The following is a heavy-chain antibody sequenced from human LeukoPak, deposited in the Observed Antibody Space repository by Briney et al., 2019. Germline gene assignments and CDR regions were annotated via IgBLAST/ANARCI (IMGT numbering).Heavy chain of an antibody. D-gene: IGHD5-24*01. CDR1: GASVTMGSYY. Sequence: SETLSLTCSVSGASVTMGSYYWAWIRQPPGKGLEWIGTFHFSGSTYYNPSLKSRVTISVDTSKSQFSLKLTSVTAADTAVYYCARHSVYDYNYPYYFDYWGQGTLVTVSS. J-gene: IGHJ4*02. V-gene: IGHV4-39*01. CDR2: FHFSGST. CDR3: ARHSVYDYNYPYYFDY.